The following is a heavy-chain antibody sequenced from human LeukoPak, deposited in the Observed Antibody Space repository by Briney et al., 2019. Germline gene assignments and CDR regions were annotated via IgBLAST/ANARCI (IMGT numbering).Heavy chain of an antibody. J-gene: IGHJ5*02. CDR1: GFTFSSYA. Sequence: GGSLRLSCAASGFTFSSYAMHWVRQAPGKGLEWVAVISCDGSNKYYADSVKGRFTISRDNSKNTLYLQMNSLRAEDTAVYYCARPRREWLLFNWFDPWGQGTLVTVSS. D-gene: IGHD3-3*01. CDR3: ARPRREWLLFNWFDP. V-gene: IGHV3-30-3*01. CDR2: ISCDGSNK.